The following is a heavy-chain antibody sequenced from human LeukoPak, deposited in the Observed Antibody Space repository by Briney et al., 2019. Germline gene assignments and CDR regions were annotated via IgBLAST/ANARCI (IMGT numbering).Heavy chain of an antibody. D-gene: IGHD2-15*01. CDR3: AKVWYCSGGSCDEY. Sequence: GGSLRLSCAASGFTFSSYAMSWVRQAPEKGLEWVSAISGSGGSTYYADSVKGRFTISRDNSKNTLYLQMNSLRAEDTAVYYCAKVWYCSGGSCDEYWGQGTLVTVSS. V-gene: IGHV3-23*01. CDR2: ISGSGGST. CDR1: GFTFSSYA. J-gene: IGHJ4*02.